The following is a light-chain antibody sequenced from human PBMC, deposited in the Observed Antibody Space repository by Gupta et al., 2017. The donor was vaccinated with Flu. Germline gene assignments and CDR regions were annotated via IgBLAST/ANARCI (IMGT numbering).Light chain of an antibody. Sequence: QSVLTQPPSVSGAPGQRVTITCTGCSSNIGAGYDVHWSQQLPGTAPKHHIYGNSNRPSGVPDRFSGSKSGTSAARAITGLQAEDEADYYYQSYDSSLSGGVFGGGTKLTVL. J-gene: IGLJ3*02. V-gene: IGLV1-40*01. CDR3: QSYDSSLSGGV. CDR2: GNS. CDR1: SSNIGAGYD.